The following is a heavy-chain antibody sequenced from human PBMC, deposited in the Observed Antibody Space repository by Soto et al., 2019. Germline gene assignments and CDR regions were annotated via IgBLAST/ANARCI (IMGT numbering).Heavy chain of an antibody. CDR1: GYTFTSYG. CDR2: ISGYNGNT. V-gene: IGHV1-18*01. J-gene: IGHJ4*02. D-gene: IGHD6-6*01. CDR3: ARDGIAARPTPDY. Sequence: QVQLVQSGAEVKKPGASVTVSCKASGYTFTSYGINWVRQAPGQGLEWMGWISGYNGNTKYAQKFQGRVTMTTDTSTRTAYLELRSLRSDDTAMFYCARDGIAARPTPDYWGQGTLVTVPS.